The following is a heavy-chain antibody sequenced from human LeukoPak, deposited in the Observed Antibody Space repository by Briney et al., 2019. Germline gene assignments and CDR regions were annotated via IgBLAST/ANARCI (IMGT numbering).Heavy chain of an antibody. CDR2: IRYDGSNK. V-gene: IGHV3-30*02. CDR1: EFTFSNYG. CDR3: AKGDGFGTDH. Sequence: PGGSLRLSCAASEFTFSNYGMHWVRQAPGKGLEWVAFIRYDGSNKYYADSVKGGFTISRDNSKNTLYVQMNSLTTEDTAVYYCAKGDGFGTDHWGQGTLVTVSS. D-gene: IGHD3-3*01. J-gene: IGHJ4*02.